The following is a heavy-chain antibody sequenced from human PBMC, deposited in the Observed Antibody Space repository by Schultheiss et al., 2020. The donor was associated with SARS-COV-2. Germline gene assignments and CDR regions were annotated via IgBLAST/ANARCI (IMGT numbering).Heavy chain of an antibody. J-gene: IGHJ4*02. V-gene: IGHV5-51*01. CDR2: IYPGDSDT. CDR3: ARQDCSGGSCYSLFDY. D-gene: IGHD2-15*01. Sequence: GESLKISCKGSGYSFTSYWIGWVRQMPGKGLEWMGIIYPGDSDTRYSPSFQGQVTISADKSISTAYLQWSSLKASDTAMYYCARQDCSGGSCYSLFDYWGQGTLVTVSS. CDR1: GYSFTSYW.